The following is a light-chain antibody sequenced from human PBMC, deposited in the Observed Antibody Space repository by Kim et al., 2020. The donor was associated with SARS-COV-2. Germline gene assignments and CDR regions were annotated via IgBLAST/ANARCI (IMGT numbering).Light chain of an antibody. CDR1: QSLLYSYQNKNY. V-gene: IGKV4-1*01. Sequence: DIVMTQSPESLAVSLGETATINCKSSQSLLYSYQNKNYLAWYQHKPGQPPTLLIYWASTRESGVPDRFSGSGSGTDFTLTISSLQAEDVAVYYCQQYFFTPTFGQGTKVDIK. J-gene: IGKJ1*01. CDR2: WAS. CDR3: QQYFFTPT.